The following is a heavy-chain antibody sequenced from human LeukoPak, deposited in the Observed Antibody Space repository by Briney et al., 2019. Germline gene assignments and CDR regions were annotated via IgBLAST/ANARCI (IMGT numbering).Heavy chain of an antibody. CDR2: INHSGST. J-gene: IGHJ6*03. CDR3: ARGYYSSSWPYCYYYYMDV. Sequence: PWETLSLACAVYGGSFSGYYWSWVRQPPGKGLEWIGEINHSGSTNYNPPFKSRVTISVDTSKNQFSLKLSSVTAADTAVYYCARGYYSSSWPYCYYYYMDVWGKGTTVTVFS. D-gene: IGHD6-13*01. CDR1: GGSFSGYY. V-gene: IGHV4-34*01.